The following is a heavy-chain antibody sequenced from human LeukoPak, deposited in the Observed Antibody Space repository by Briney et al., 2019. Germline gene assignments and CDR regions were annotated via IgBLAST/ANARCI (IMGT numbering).Heavy chain of an antibody. Sequence: PGGSLRLSCAASGFTFSSYAMHWVRQAPGKGLEYVSAISSNGGSTYYANSVKGRFTISRDNSKNTLYLQMNSLRAEDTAVYYCAKDLYTYQIAVAGTVDYWGQGTLVTVSS. D-gene: IGHD6-19*01. CDR2: ISSNGGST. CDR3: AKDLYTYQIAVAGTVDY. J-gene: IGHJ4*02. CDR1: GFTFSSYA. V-gene: IGHV3-64*01.